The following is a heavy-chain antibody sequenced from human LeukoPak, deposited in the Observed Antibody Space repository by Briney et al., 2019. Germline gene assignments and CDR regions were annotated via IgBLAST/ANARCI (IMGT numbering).Heavy chain of an antibody. CDR1: GSTVSSNY. CDR2: IYSGGST. J-gene: IGHJ6*02. V-gene: IGHV3-66*02. D-gene: IGHD3-16*01. CDR3: VGEQLLPDYYYYGMDV. Sequence: GGSLRLSCAASGSTVSSNYMSWVRQAPGKGLEWVSVIYSGGSTYYADSVKGRFTISRDNSKNTLYLQMNSLRAEDTAVYYCVGEQLLPDYYYYGMDVWGQGTTVTVSS.